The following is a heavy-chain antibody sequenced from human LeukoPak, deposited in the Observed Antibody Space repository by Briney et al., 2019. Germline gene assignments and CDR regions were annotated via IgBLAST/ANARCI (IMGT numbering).Heavy chain of an antibody. CDR3: AKVYCSSTSCYYDY. Sequence: GGSLRLSCAASGFTFSSYAMNWVRQAPGKGLEWVSAISGSGGSTYYADSVKGRFTISRDNSKNTLFLQMNSLRAGDTAVYYCAKVYCSSTSCYYDYWGQGTLVTVSS. J-gene: IGHJ4*02. D-gene: IGHD2-2*01. CDR2: ISGSGGST. V-gene: IGHV3-23*01. CDR1: GFTFSSYA.